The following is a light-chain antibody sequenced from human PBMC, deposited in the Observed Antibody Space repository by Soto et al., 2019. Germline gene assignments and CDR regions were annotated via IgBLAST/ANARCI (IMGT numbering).Light chain of an antibody. Sequence: DIRMTQGQSSLCASVGERVTITCGASKNISNYLNWYQQKPGKAPVLLIFDASSLQSGVPSRFSGSRSVRNFTLAISSLQPADSAIYYCQQTYSVPPTFGRGTKVEI. CDR1: KNISNY. CDR2: DAS. CDR3: QQTYSVPPT. J-gene: IGKJ1*01. V-gene: IGKV1-39*01.